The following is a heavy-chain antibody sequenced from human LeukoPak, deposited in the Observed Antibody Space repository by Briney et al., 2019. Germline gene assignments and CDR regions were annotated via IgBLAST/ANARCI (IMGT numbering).Heavy chain of an antibody. CDR3: AGLVGRYSSGLYYYYFDY. D-gene: IGHD3-22*01. V-gene: IGHV4-4*02. CDR1: GDSINSLDL. J-gene: IGHJ4*02. Sequence: KPSGTLSLTCTVSGDSINSLDLWSWVRQPPGKGLEWIGEMYLSGTTHPNPSVKSRVTISIDKSKNQFFLNLSSVTAADTAVYYCAGLVGRYSSGLYYYYFDYWGQGTLVTVSS. CDR2: MYLSGTT.